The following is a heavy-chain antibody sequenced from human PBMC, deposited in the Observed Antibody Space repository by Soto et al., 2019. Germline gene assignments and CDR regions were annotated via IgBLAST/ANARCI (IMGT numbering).Heavy chain of an antibody. D-gene: IGHD1-1*01. Sequence: PSETLSLTCTVSGASISGFYWSWIRKSAGKGPEWIGRIYATGTTDYNPSLKSRVMMSVDTSKKQFSLKLRSVTAADTAVYDCVGDGTKTLRDWFDPWGQGSSFTVAS. CDR1: GASISGFY. J-gene: IGHJ5*02. CDR3: VGDGTKTLRDWFDP. CDR2: IYATGTT. V-gene: IGHV4-4*07.